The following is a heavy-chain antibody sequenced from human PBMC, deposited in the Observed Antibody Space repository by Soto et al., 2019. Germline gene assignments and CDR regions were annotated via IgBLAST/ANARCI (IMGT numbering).Heavy chain of an antibody. CDR2: IYYSGST. J-gene: IGHJ5*02. CDR1: GGSISSSSYY. D-gene: IGHD3-10*01. V-gene: IGHV4-39*01. CDR3: ARGDSYGSGSYYPATSWFDP. Sequence: PSETLSLTCTVSGGSISSSSYYWGWIHQPPGKGLEWIGSIYYSGSTYYNPSLKSRVTISVDTSKNQFSLKPSSVTAADTAVYYCARGDSYGSGSYYPATSWFDPWGQGTLVTVSS.